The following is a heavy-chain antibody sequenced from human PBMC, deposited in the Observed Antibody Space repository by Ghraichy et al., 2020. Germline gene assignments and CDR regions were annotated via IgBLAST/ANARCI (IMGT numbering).Heavy chain of an antibody. Sequence: LSLTCAAYGFTFSTYAMTWVRQAPGKGLEWVSATSGGGGSTYYADSVKGRFTISRDNSKNTLYLQMNSLRAEDTAVYSCAKVVSWRYFDLWGRGTLVTVSS. D-gene: IGHD5/OR15-5a*01. V-gene: IGHV3-23*01. CDR1: GFTFSTYA. CDR2: TSGGGGST. CDR3: AKVVSWRYFDL. J-gene: IGHJ2*01.